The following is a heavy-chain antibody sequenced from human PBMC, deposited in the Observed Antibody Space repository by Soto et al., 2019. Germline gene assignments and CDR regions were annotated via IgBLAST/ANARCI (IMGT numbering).Heavy chain of an antibody. CDR1: GFTFSSYS. CDR2: ISSSSSTI. V-gene: IGHV3-48*01. Sequence: EVQLVESGGGLVQPGGSLRLSCAASGFTFSSYSMNWVRQAPGKGLEWVSYISSSSSTIYYADSVKGRFTISRDNAKXXXXXXXXXXXXXXXXXYYCAREFSYAFVSGWPFDYWGQGTLVTVSS. D-gene: IGHD6-19*01. CDR3: AREFSYAFVSGWPFDY. J-gene: IGHJ4*02.